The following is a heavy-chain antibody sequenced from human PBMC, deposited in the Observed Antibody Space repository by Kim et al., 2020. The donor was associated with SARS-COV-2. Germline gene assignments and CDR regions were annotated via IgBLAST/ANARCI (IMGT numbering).Heavy chain of an antibody. J-gene: IGHJ4*02. D-gene: IGHD5-18*01. Sequence: SVKVRFTISRDIAKNTLYLQMNSLRAEDTAVYYCAKGNSPGYRYGYFDYWSQGTLVTVSS. V-gene: IGHV3-23*01. CDR3: AKGNSPGYRYGYFDY.